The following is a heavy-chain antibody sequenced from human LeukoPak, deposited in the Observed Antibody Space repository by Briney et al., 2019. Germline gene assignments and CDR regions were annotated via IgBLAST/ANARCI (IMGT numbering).Heavy chain of an antibody. J-gene: IGHJ4*02. CDR2: ISSSRSYT. D-gene: IGHD3-10*01. CDR1: GFAFSDYY. V-gene: IGHV3-11*06. CDR3: ARYYYGSGSYYPIDY. Sequence: GGSLRLSCAASGFAFSDYYMGWIRQAPGKGLEWVSCISSSRSYTNYAESVKGRFTISRDNAKNSLYLQIYSLRAEDSAVYYCARYYYGSGSYYPIDYWGQGTLVTVST.